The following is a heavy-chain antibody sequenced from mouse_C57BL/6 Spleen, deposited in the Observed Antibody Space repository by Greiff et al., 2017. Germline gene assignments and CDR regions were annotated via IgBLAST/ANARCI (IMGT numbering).Heavy chain of an antibody. CDR3: ASWGYYYGSSYVIDY. V-gene: IGHV1-53*01. CDR1: GYTFTSYW. J-gene: IGHJ2*01. D-gene: IGHD1-1*01. Sequence: QVHVKQPGTELVKPGASVKLSCKASGYTFTSYWMHWVKQRPGQGLEWIGNINPSNGGTNYNEKFKSKATLTVDKSSSTAYMQLSSLTSEDSAVYYGASWGYYYGSSYVIDYWGQGTTLTVSS. CDR2: INPSNGGT.